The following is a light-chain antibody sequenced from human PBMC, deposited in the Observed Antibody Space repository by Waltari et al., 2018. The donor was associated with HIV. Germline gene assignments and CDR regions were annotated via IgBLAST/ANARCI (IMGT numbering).Light chain of an antibody. CDR1: AGRDGS. CDR3: QVWDDEFLR. V-gene: IGLV3-1*01. J-gene: IGLJ2*01. Sequence: ELSQPDSLSVSAGQRVSISCSGAAGRDGSPCWNQIKTGQSPQLIINERNRRPPGVPDRFSASMSGDSTTLFISATQSVDEADYFCQVWDDEFLRFGGGTRLTVL. CDR2: ERN.